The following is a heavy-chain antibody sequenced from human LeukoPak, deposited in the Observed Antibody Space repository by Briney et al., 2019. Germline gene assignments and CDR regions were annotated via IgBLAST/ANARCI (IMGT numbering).Heavy chain of an antibody. Sequence: PSETLSLTCAVYGGSFSGYYWSWIRQPPGKGLEWIGEINHSGSTSYNPSLKSRVTISVDTSRNQFSPKLSSVTAADTAVYYCARGIQLWSPSFDYWGQGTLVTVSS. CDR1: GGSFSGYY. J-gene: IGHJ4*02. CDR2: INHSGST. D-gene: IGHD5-18*01. V-gene: IGHV4-34*01. CDR3: ARGIQLWSPSFDY.